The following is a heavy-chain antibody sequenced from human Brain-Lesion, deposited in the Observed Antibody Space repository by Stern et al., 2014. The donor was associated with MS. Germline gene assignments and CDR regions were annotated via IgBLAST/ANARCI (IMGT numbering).Heavy chain of an antibody. V-gene: IGHV4-61*02. CDR1: GGSISSGSFY. Sequence: VQLVQSGPGLVKPSQTLSLTCIVSGGSISSGSFYWNWIRQPAGKGLEWIGRIYSSGSTNSNPYPKSRVTISGDPPKNQFSLKLISMTAADTAVYYCARETGGYTYGDTDFFDYWGKGALVTVSS. CDR3: ARETGGYTYGDTDFFDY. D-gene: IGHD5-18*01. CDR2: IYSSGST. J-gene: IGHJ4*02.